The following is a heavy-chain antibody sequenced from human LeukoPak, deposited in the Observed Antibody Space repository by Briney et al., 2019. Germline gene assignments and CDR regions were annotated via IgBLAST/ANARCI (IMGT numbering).Heavy chain of an antibody. V-gene: IGHV1-69*04. CDR3: ARDGSLTVTPLSLSFDY. CDR1: GGTFSNYA. J-gene: IGHJ4*02. D-gene: IGHD1-7*01. CDR2: IIPILGLA. Sequence: SVKVSCTASGGTFSNYAISWVRQAPGQGLEWMGRIIPILGLANYAQKFQGRVTITADRSTSRAYMELSSLRSEDTAVYYCARDGSLTVTPLSLSFDYWGQGTLVTVSS.